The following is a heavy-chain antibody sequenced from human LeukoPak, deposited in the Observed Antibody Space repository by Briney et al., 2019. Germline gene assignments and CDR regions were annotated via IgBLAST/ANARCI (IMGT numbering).Heavy chain of an antibody. D-gene: IGHD2-2*01. V-gene: IGHV4-34*01. Sequence: SETLSLTCAVYGGSFSGYYWSWIRQPPGKGLEWIGEINPSGSTNYNPSLKSRVTISVDTSKNQFSLKLSSVTAADTAVYYCAGILSSTSSVDYWGQGTLVAVSS. CDR2: INPSGST. J-gene: IGHJ4*02. CDR3: AGILSSTSSVDY. CDR1: GGSFSGYY.